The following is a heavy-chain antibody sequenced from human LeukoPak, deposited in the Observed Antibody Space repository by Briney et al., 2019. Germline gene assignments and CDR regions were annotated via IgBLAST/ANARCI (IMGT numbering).Heavy chain of an antibody. CDR2: IFYSGST. V-gene: IGHV4-39*07. CDR3: ARGPQVHYYYMDV. Sequence: SETLSLTCTVSGGSISTSNYYWGWIRQPPGKGLEWIGNIFYSGSTYYSPSLRSRVTISLDTSRNQFSLKLNSVTAADTAVYYCARGPQVHYYYMDVWGKGTTVTVSS. J-gene: IGHJ6*03. CDR1: GGSISTSNYY.